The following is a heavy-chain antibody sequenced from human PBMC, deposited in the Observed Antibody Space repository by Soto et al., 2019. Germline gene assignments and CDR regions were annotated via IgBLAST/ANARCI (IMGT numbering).Heavy chain of an antibody. Sequence: QVQLQQWGAGLVKPSENLSLTCAVYGGSFSGYYWSWIRQPPGKGLGWIGEINHSGRTNYNPSLKRPVTISVDTCKNQFSLKLSSVTAADTAVYYCARGRYNYYYVSGMDVLGKGTTVTVSS. V-gene: IGHV4-34*01. CDR1: GGSFSGYY. CDR2: INHSGRT. CDR3: ARGRYNYYYVSGMDV. J-gene: IGHJ6*04. D-gene: IGHD1-26*01.